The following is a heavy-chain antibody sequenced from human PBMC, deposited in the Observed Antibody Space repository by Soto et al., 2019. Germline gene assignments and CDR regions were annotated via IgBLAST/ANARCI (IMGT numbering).Heavy chain of an antibody. J-gene: IGHJ6*02. D-gene: IGHD2-8*01. CDR3: AREWRNYYYYGMDV. CDR2: IYYSGST. Sequence: PSETLSLTCTVSGGSISSGGYYWSWIRQHPGKGLEWIGYIYYSGSTYYNPSLKSRVTISVDTSKNQFSLKLSSVTAADTAVYYCAREWRNYYYYGMDVWGQGTTVTVSS. V-gene: IGHV4-30-4*08. CDR1: GGSISSGGYY.